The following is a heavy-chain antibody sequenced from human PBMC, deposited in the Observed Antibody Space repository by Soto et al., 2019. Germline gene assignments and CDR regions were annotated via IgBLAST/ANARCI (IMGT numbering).Heavy chain of an antibody. D-gene: IGHD1-7*01. CDR1: GFTFSSDA. CDR3: AKVPATGTPGGWFDP. Sequence: EEQLLESGGGLQQPGGSLRLSCAATGFTFSSDAMNWVRQAPGKGLEWVSGISGSGSNTSHTDSVKGRFTRSRDNSKNTLYLQMNGLRADDTAVYYCAKVPATGTPGGWFDPWGQGTLVTVSS. CDR2: ISGSGSNT. V-gene: IGHV3-23*01. J-gene: IGHJ5*02.